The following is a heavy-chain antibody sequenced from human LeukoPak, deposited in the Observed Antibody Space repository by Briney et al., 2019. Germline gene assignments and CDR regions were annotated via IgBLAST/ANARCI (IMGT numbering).Heavy chain of an antibody. Sequence: GGSLRLSCAVSGFTFSDSAIHWVRQASGKGLEWVGRIRDKGYGHATAYAASVKGRFTLSRDDSKNTAYLQMNSLKTEDTALYYCTTPNEGNWFDPWGRGTLVTVSA. J-gene: IGHJ5*02. CDR2: IRDKGYGHAT. CDR3: TTPNEGNWFDP. CDR1: GFTFSDSA. V-gene: IGHV3-73*01. D-gene: IGHD2-8*01.